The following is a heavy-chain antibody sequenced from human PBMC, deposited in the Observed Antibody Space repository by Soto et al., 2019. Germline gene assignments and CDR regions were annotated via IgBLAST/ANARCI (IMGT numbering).Heavy chain of an antibody. CDR2: IIPIFGTA. CDR1: GGTFSSYA. CDR3: ASSTEQLVYNWFDP. V-gene: IGHV1-69*01. Sequence: QVQLVQSGAEVKKPGSSVKVSCKASGGTFSSYAISWVRQAPGQGLEWMGGIIPIFGTANYAQKFQGRVTITADESSSTAYMELSSLRSEDTAVYYCASSTEQLVYNWFDPWGQGILVTVSS. D-gene: IGHD6-6*01. J-gene: IGHJ5*02.